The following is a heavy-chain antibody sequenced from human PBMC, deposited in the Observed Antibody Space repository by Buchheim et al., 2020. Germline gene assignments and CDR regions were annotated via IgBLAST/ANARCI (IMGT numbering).Heavy chain of an antibody. CDR3: ASGQEGLVEYYFDY. D-gene: IGHD6-19*01. CDR2: IKEDGSEQ. J-gene: IGHJ4*02. V-gene: IGHV3-7*01. Sequence: EVQLVESGGGLVQPGGSLRLSCVASGFTFSSYWMSWVRQAPGKGLEWVANIKEDGSEQYYVDSVQGRFTISRDNAKNLLSLQMNSLRAEDTAVYYCASGQEGLVEYYFDYWGQGTL. CDR1: GFTFSSYW.